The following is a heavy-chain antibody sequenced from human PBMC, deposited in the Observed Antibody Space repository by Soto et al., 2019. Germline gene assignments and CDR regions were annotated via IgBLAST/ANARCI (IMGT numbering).Heavy chain of an antibody. J-gene: IGHJ4*02. CDR1: GFTFSVHV. V-gene: IGHV3-74*02. CDR3: ARVKWALPFH. CDR2: MNSAGSGV. D-gene: IGHD1-26*01. Sequence: EVQLVESGGGLVQPGGSLRLSCAAAGFTFSVHVMDWVRQVPGKGLVWVARMNSAGSGVSYADSVKGRFTVSRDNAKNTLYLQMTSLRVQDTAVYYCARVKWALPFHWGRGTLVTVSS.